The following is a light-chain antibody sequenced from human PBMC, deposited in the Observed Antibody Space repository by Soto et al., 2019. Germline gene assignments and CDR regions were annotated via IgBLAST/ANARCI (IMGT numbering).Light chain of an antibody. CDR2: WAF. CDR1: QSVLYSYNNKNY. V-gene: IGKV4-1*01. Sequence: DIVMTQSPDSLAVSLGETATINCKFSQSVLYSYNNKNYLAWYQLRPGQPPELLIYWAFTRESGVPDRFSGSGSATDFTLTITSLQAEDVAVYYCQQYESTSPTIGQGTKLEIK. CDR3: QQYESTSPT. J-gene: IGKJ2*01.